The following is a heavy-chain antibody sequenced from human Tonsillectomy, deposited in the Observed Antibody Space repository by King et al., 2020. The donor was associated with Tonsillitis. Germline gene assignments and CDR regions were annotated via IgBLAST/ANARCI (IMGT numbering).Heavy chain of an antibody. CDR3: AKDLMTTVTSLNSAAIDH. CDR2: VSGSGGST. D-gene: IGHD4-11*01. V-gene: IGHV3-23*04. CDR1: GFTFSNYA. Sequence: VQLVESGGGSVQPGGSLRLSCAASGFTFSNYAMNWVRQAPGKGLEWVSGVSGSGGSTYDADSVKGRFTVSRDNSKNTLFLQMNSPRAEDTAVYYCAKDLMTTVTSLNSAAIDHWGQGTLVTVSS. J-gene: IGHJ4*02.